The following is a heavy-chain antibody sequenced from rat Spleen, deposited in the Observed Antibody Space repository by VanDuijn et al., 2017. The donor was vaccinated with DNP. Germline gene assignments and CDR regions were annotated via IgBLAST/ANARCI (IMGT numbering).Heavy chain of an antibody. Sequence: EVKLVESGGGLVQPGSSLKLSCVASGLTFNNYWMGWVRQAPGKGLEWIGEVNKDSSRINYSPSLKDKFTISRDNAQNTLYLQMSKLGSEETALYYCAKGPNYGGHSDYFDNWGQGVMVTVSS. V-gene: IGHV4-2*01. CDR1: GLTFNNYW. CDR3: AKGPNYGGHSDYFDN. J-gene: IGHJ2*01. CDR2: VNKDSSRI. D-gene: IGHD1-11*01.